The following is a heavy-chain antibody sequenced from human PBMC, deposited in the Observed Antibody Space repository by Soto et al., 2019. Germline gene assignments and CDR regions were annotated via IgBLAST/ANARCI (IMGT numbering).Heavy chain of an antibody. Sequence: ASVKVSFKASGYTFTSYGISWVRQAPGQGLEWMGWISAYNGNTNSAQKLQGRVTMTTDTSTTTAYMELRSLRSDDTAVYYCARGPQSTGWRGKLFDRWGQGTLVTVSS. CDR1: GYTFTSYG. J-gene: IGHJ5*02. CDR2: ISAYNGNT. CDR3: ARGPQSTGWRGKLFDR. D-gene: IGHD6-19*01. V-gene: IGHV1-18*01.